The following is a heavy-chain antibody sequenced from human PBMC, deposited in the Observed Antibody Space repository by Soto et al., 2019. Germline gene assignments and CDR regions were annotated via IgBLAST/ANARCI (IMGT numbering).Heavy chain of an antibody. J-gene: IGHJ5*02. V-gene: IGHV4-31*03. CDR2: IYYSGST. Sequence: SETLSLTCTVSGGSISSGGYYWSWIRQHPGKGLEWIGYIYYSGSTYYNPSLKSRVTISVDTSKNQFSLKLSSVTAADTAVYYCARGGIADNWFDPWGQGTLVTVSS. D-gene: IGHD6-13*01. CDR1: GGSISSGGYY. CDR3: ARGGIADNWFDP.